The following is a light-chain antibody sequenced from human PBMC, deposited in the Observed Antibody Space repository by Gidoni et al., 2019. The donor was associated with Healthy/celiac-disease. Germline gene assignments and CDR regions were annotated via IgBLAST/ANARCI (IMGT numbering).Light chain of an antibody. J-gene: IGKJ1*01. Sequence: ETVLTQSPGTLSLSTGDRATLSCRASQSGSSSYVAWYQQKPGQAPRLLIYGASSRATGIPDRFSGSGSVTDFTLTISRLEPEDFAVYYCQQYGSSPWTFGQGTKVEIK. CDR2: GAS. CDR1: QSGSSSY. V-gene: IGKV3-20*01. CDR3: QQYGSSPWT.